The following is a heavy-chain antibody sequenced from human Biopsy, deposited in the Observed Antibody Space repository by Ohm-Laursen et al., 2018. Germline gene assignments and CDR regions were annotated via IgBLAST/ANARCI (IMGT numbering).Heavy chain of an antibody. Sequence: SETLSLTCNVSGGGINNYYWSWIRQPAGKGLEWIGRIYPGGSTNYNPSLKSRVTTSVDTSKKQLSLRLRSVTAADTAMYYCASVVLGPTNDAFDLWGQGTMVVVSS. CDR3: ASVVLGPTNDAFDL. J-gene: IGHJ3*01. V-gene: IGHV4-4*07. CDR2: IYPGGST. D-gene: IGHD3-22*01. CDR1: GGGINNYY.